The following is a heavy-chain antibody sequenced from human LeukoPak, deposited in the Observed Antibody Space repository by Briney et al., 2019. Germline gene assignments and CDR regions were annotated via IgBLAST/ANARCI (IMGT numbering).Heavy chain of an antibody. D-gene: IGHD4-17*01. J-gene: IGHJ4*02. CDR1: GGSISSYY. CDR3: ARDRYGDYLSDY. CDR2: IYYSGST. V-gene: IGHV4-59*01. Sequence: SETLSLTCTVSGGSISSYYWSWIRQPPGKGLEWIGYIYYSGSTNYSPSLKSRVTISVDTSKNQFSLKLSSVTAADTAVYYCARDRYGDYLSDYWGQGTLVTVSS.